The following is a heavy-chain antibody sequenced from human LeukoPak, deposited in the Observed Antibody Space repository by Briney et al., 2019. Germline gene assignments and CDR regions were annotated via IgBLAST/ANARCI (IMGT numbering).Heavy chain of an antibody. CDR1: GFTFSNAW. J-gene: IGHJ3*02. CDR2: IKSKTDGGTT. V-gene: IGHV3-15*07. CDR3: AKDFPYYYDSSGYYRDAFDI. Sequence: GGSLRLSCAASGFTFSNAWMNWVRQAPGKGLEWVGRIKSKTDGGTTDYAAPVKGRFTISRDDSKNTLYLQMNSLRAEDTAVYYCAKDFPYYYDSSGYYRDAFDIWGQGTMVTVSS. D-gene: IGHD3-22*01.